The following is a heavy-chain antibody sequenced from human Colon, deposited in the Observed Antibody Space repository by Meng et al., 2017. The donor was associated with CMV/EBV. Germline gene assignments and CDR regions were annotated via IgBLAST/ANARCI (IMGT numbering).Heavy chain of an antibody. D-gene: IGHD2-2*02. CDR2: MFSNRGSA. J-gene: IGHJ4*02. V-gene: IGHV1-46*01. Sequence: QVQLVQSGAEVKKPGASVKISFKASGYSFTSYYIHWVRKAPGQGLEWMGIMFSNRGSASYPQKFQGRVTITRDTSTSTVYMELSSLRSEDTAVYYCAREVPDTINFDYWGQGTLVTVSS. CDR1: GYSFTSYY. CDR3: AREVPDTINFDY.